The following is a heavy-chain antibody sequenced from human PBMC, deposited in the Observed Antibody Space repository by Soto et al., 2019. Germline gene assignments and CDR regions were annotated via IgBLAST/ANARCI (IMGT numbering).Heavy chain of an antibody. CDR2: INAGNGNT. Sequence: ASVKVSCKASGYTFTSYAMHWVRQAPGQRLEWMGWINAGNGNTKYSQKFQGRVTITRDTSASTAYMELSSLRSEDTAVYYCAIDRIVASDFDYWGQGTLVTVSS. J-gene: IGHJ4*02. CDR1: GYTFTSYA. V-gene: IGHV1-3*01. D-gene: IGHD5-12*01. CDR3: AIDRIVASDFDY.